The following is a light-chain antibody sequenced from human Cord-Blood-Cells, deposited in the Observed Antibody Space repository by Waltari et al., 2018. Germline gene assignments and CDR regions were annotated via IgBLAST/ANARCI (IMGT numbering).Light chain of an antibody. Sequence: DIVMTQSPDSLAVSLGERATINSQSSQSVLYSSNNKNYLAWYQQKPGPPPTRLISWASTRESGVPDRFSGSGSGTDFTLTISSLQAEDVAVYYCQQYYRTPWTFGQGTKVEIK. V-gene: IGKV4-1*01. CDR1: QSVLYSSNNKNY. J-gene: IGKJ1*01. CDR3: QQYYRTPWT. CDR2: WAS.